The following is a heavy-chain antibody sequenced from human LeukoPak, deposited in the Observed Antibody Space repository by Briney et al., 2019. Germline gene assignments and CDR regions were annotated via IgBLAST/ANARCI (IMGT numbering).Heavy chain of an antibody. D-gene: IGHD5-18*01. CDR3: ARLEASVTAMVNDYYYAMDV. V-gene: IGHV1-2*02. CDR1: GYTFTDYY. Sequence: ASVKVSCKASGYTFTDYYMHWVRQAPGQGLEWMGWINPNSRGTDSAQKFQGRFSMTRDTSISTAYMELSRLRSDDTAVYYCARLEASVTAMVNDYYYAMDVWGQGTTVTVSS. CDR2: INPNSRGT. J-gene: IGHJ6*02.